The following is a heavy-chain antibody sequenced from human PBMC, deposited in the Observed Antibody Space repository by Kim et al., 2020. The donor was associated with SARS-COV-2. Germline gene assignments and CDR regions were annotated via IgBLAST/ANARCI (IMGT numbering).Heavy chain of an antibody. CDR2: IWCDGGNK. V-gene: IGHV3-33*06. Sequence: GGSLRLSCAASGFTFSSYGLHWFRQAPGRGLEWVAVIWCDGGNKYYADSVKGRFTISRDNSKNTLYLQMNSLRAEDTAVYYCAKDFQDDYGAKWYNAMD. J-gene: IGHJ6*01. D-gene: IGHD3-16*01. CDR1: GFTFSSYG. CDR3: AKDFQDDYGAKWYNAMD.